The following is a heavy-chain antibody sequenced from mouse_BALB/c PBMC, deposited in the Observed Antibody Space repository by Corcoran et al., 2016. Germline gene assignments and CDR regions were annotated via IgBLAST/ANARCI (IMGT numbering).Heavy chain of an antibody. Sequence: EVQLQQSGPELVKPGASVKISCKASGYSFTGYFMNWVMQSHGKSLEWIGRINPYNGDTFYNQKFKGKATLTVDKSSSTAHMELRSLASEDSAVYYCARTGTGFAYWGQGTLVTVSA. CDR2: INPYNGDT. CDR1: GYSFTGYF. V-gene: IGHV1-20*02. CDR3: ARTGTGFAY. D-gene: IGHD4-1*01. J-gene: IGHJ3*01.